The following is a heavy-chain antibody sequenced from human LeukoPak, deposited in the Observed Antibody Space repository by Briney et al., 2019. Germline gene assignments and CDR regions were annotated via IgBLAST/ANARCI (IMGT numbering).Heavy chain of an antibody. CDR2: INPNSGGT. CDR1: GYTFTGYY. CDR3: ASRAQNYYDSSGYLDPIGGMDV. J-gene: IGHJ6*02. V-gene: IGHV1-2*02. D-gene: IGHD3-22*01. Sequence: ASVKVSCKASGYTFTGYYMHWVRQAPGQGLEWMGWINPNSGGTNYAQKFQGRVTMTRDTSISTAYMELSRLRSDDTDVYYCASRAQNYYDSSGYLDPIGGMDVWGQGTTVTVSS.